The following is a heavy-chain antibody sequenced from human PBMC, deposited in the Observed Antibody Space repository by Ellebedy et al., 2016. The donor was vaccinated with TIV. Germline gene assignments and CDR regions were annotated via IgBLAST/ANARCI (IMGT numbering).Heavy chain of an antibody. J-gene: IGHJ4*02. CDR1: GDSVSNSGST. Sequence: SQTLSLTCAISGDSVSNSGSTCNWIRQSPSRGLEWLGRTYSRTTLIYDYAVSVKGRITINPDTSNNQVSLHLNSVTPEDPAVYYCANLYGKLGGDDYWGQGTLVTVSS. V-gene: IGHV6-1*01. D-gene: IGHD3-16*01. CDR3: ANLYGKLGGDDY. CDR2: TYSRTTLIY.